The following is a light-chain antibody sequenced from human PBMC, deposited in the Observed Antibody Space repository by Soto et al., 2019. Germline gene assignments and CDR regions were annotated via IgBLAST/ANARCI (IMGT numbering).Light chain of an antibody. J-gene: IGLJ1*01. CDR3: SSHTSSSTLYV. CDR1: SSDVGDNNY. V-gene: IGLV2-14*01. Sequence: QSALTQPASVSGSPGQSITISCTGTSSDVGDNNYVSWYQQHPGKAPKLMIYDVTHRPSGISNRFSGSKSGNTASLTISGLQAEDEADYYCSSHTSSSTLYVFGSGTKVTVL. CDR2: DVT.